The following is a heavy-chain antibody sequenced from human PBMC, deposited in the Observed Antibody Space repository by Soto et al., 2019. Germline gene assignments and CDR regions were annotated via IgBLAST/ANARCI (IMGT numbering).Heavy chain of an antibody. CDR2: INPSGGST. V-gene: IGHV1-46*01. CDR3: AMKSGPYIWNFRYFDY. J-gene: IGHJ4*02. D-gene: IGHD1-7*01. CDR1: GGTFSSYA. Sequence: ASVKVSCKASGGTFSSYAISWVRQAPGQGLEWMGIINPSGGSTSYAQKFQGRVTMTRDTSTSTVYMELSSLGSDDTAVYYCAMKSGPYIWNFRYFDYWGQGTLVTVSS.